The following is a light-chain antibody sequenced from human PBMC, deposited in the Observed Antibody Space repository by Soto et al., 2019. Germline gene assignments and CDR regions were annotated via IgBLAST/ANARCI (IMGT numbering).Light chain of an antibody. CDR1: QDISNY. J-gene: IGKJ2*01. Sequence: DIQMTQSPSSLSASVGVRVTFTCQASQDISNYLNWYQQKAGKAPKLLIYDASNLETGVPSRFSGSGSGTDFTFTISSLQPEDIATYYCQQYDNLPPYTFGQGTKLEIK. CDR2: DAS. CDR3: QQYDNLPPYT. V-gene: IGKV1-33*01.